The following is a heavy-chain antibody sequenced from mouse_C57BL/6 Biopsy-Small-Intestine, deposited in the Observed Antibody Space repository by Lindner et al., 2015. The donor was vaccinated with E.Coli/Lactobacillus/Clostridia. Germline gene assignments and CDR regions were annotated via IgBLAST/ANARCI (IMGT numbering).Heavy chain of an antibody. V-gene: IGHV5S21*01. CDR1: GFTFSSYA. D-gene: IGHD2-3*01. Sequence: VQLQESGGGLVKPGGSLKLSCAASGFTFSSYAMSWVRQTPEKRLEWVAYISSGGDYIYYADTVKGRFTISRDNARNTLYLQMTSLRSEDTAMYYCAMGMIKYAMDNWGQGTSVTVSS. CDR2: ISSGGDYI. J-gene: IGHJ4*01. CDR3: AMGMIKYAMDN.